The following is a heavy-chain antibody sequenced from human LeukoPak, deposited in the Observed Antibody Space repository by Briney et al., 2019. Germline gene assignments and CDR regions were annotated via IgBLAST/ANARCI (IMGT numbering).Heavy chain of an antibody. V-gene: IGHV3-30*18. J-gene: IGHJ5*02. CDR3: AKDVTGGWFDP. D-gene: IGHD2-21*02. Sequence: GSLRLPCAASGFTFSSYGMHWVRQAPGKGLEWVAVISYDGSNKYYADSVKGRFTTSRDNSKNTLYLQMNSLRAEDTAVYYCAKDVTGGWFDPWGQGTLVTVSS. CDR2: ISYDGSNK. CDR1: GFTFSSYG.